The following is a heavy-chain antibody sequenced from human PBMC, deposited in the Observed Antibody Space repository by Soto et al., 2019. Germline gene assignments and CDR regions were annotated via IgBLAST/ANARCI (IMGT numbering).Heavy chain of an antibody. CDR3: ARASIAAAGTHMDV. CDR2: INHSGST. Sequence: PSETLSLTCAVYGGSFSGYYWSWIRQPPGKGLEWIGEINHSGSTNYNPSLKSRVTISVDTSKNQFSLKLSSVTAADTAVYYCARASIAAAGTHMDVWGKGTTVTVSS. J-gene: IGHJ6*03. V-gene: IGHV4-34*01. CDR1: GGSFSGYY. D-gene: IGHD6-13*01.